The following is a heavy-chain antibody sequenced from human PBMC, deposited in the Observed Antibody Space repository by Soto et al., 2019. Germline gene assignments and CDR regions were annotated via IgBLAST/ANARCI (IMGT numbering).Heavy chain of an antibody. CDR1: GGTFSIYG. J-gene: IGHJ6*02. CDR3: ATSVGIATTGEDGMDV. CDR2: IIPILTTP. Sequence: QVQLVQSGAEVKKTGSSVKVSCKASGGTFSIYGFSWVRQAPGQGPEWIGGIIPILTTPNYAQKFQGRVTNVADESTTTVYMELSSLKFEDTAVYYCATSVGIATTGEDGMDVWGQGTSVTVAS. V-gene: IGHV1-69*01. D-gene: IGHD2-8*02.